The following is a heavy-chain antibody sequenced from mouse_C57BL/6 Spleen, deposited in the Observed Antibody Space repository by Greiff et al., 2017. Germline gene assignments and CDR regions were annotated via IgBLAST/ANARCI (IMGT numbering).Heavy chain of an antibody. CDR1: GFTFSDYG. J-gene: IGHJ1*03. D-gene: IGHD1-1*01. V-gene: IGHV5-17*01. Sequence: EVMLVESGGGLVKPGGSLKLSCAASGFTFSDYGMHWVRQAPEKGLEWVAYISSGSSTIYYADTVKGRFTISRDNAKNTLFLQMTSLRSEDTAMYYCARTDYYGSSSYFDVWGTGTTVTVSS. CDR3: ARTDYYGSSSYFDV. CDR2: ISSGSSTI.